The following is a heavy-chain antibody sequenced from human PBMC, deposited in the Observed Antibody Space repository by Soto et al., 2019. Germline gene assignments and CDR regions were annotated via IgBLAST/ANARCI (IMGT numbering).Heavy chain of an antibody. V-gene: IGHV3-33*01. CDR1: GFTFSSYG. D-gene: IGHD6-19*01. Sequence: GGSLRLSCAASGFTFSSYGMHWVRQAPGKGLEWVAVIWYDGSNKYYADSVKGRFTISRDNSKNTLYLQMNSLRAEDTAVYYCAREAYPSSGWYVIYYYYGMDVWGQGTTVTVSS. CDR3: AREAYPSSGWYVIYYYYGMDV. CDR2: IWYDGSNK. J-gene: IGHJ6*02.